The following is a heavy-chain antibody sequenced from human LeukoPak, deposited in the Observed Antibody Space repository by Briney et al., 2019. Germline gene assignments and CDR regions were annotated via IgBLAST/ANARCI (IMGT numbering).Heavy chain of an antibody. D-gene: IGHD3-9*01. CDR2: IWYDASNK. J-gene: IGHJ4*02. V-gene: IGHV3-30*02. CDR3: ATDISTHYFGS. Sequence: GGSLRLSCAASGISFRSYGMHWVRQAPGKGLEWVTFIWYDASNKYYAESVKGRFTISRDNSRNTVFLQMNSLRVEDTAIYYCATDISTHYFGSWGQGTLVTVSP. CDR1: GISFRSYG.